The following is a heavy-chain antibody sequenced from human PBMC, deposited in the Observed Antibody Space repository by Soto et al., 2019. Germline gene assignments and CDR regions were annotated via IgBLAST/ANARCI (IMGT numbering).Heavy chain of an antibody. CDR3: ARDDNSGFFIGYYGLDV. CDR2: IIPVYDTA. CDR1: GGTFSNFA. D-gene: IGHD6-19*01. V-gene: IGHV1-69*01. J-gene: IGHJ6*02. Sequence: QVQLVQSGAEVKKPGSSVKVSRKASGGTFSNFAISWVRQAPGQGLEWMGAIIPVYDTAKYAQKFQDRLTITADDSTSTAYMELRSLRSEDTAVYYCARDDNSGFFIGYYGLDVWGQGTTVTVSS.